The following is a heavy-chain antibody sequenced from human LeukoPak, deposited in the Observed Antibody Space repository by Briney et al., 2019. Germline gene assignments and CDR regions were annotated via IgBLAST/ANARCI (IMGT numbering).Heavy chain of an antibody. CDR2: INPRGGST. J-gene: IGHJ6*02. CDR1: GYTFTSFY. CDR3: VPRGAGDSSFGMDV. V-gene: IGHV1-46*01. D-gene: IGHD6-6*01. Sequence: GASVKVSCKASGYTFTSFYMHWVRQAPGQGLEWMGSINPRGGSTIYAQRFQDRVTMTRDTSTSTVYMELSSLRSDDTAVYYCVPRGAGDSSFGMDVWSQGTTVTVSS.